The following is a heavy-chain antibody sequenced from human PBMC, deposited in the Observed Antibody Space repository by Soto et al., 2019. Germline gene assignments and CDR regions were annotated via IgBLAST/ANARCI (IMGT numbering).Heavy chain of an antibody. CDR1: GGCISSNIHS. J-gene: IGHJ6*03. D-gene: IGHD2-2*01. CDR2: IYYNGNP. V-gene: IGHV4-39*02. Sequence: SETLSLSCIVSGGCISSNIHSWGGVRLPPANVREWIGAIYYNGNPYYNPSLKSRVTISVDTSKDQFSLRLSSVTAADTAVYYCAREDRVRETGLVPAAIDGMDVWGKGTIVT. CDR3: AREDRVRETGLVPAAIDGMDV.